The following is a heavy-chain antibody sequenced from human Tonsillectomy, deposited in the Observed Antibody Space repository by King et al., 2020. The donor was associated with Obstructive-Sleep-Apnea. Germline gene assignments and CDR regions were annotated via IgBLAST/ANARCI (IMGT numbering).Heavy chain of an antibody. CDR2: ISGSGDKT. J-gene: IGHJ4*02. D-gene: IGHD3-10*01. Sequence: VQLVESGGGLVQPGGSLRLSCEASGSTFSSYAMGWVRQAPGKGLEWVSSISGSGDKTYYADYVKGRFTISRDNSKNTLYLQVNSLRAEETAVYYCAKRLFRDDCGSGSPFDYWGQGALFTVSP. CDR1: GSTFSSYA. CDR3: AKRLFRDDCGSGSPFDY. V-gene: IGHV3-23*04.